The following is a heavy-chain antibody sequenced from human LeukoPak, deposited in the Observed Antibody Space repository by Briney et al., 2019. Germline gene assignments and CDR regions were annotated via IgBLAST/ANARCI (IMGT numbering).Heavy chain of an antibody. CDR2: FDPEDGET. CDR1: GYTLTELS. Sequence: ASVKVSCKVSGYTLTELSMHWVRQAPGKGLEWMGGFDPEDGETIYAQKFQGRVTMTEDTSTDTAYMELSSLRSEDTAVYYCATRLVDILTGYSPDRPSGAFDYWGQGTLVTVSS. D-gene: IGHD3-9*01. J-gene: IGHJ4*02. V-gene: IGHV1-24*01. CDR3: ATRLVDILTGYSPDRPSGAFDY.